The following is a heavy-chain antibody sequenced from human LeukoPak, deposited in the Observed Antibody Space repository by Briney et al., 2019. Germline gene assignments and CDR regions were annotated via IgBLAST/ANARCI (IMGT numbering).Heavy chain of an antibody. CDR2: ISAYNGNT. V-gene: IGHV1-18*01. D-gene: IGHD3-9*01. J-gene: IGHJ4*02. CDR1: GYTFTSYG. CDR3: ARGFREDYDIQINDGDY. Sequence: ASVKVSCKASGYTFTSYGISWVRQAPGQGLEWMGWISAYNGNTNYAQKLQGRVTMTTDTSTSTAYMELRSLRSDDTAVYYCARGFREDYDIQINDGDYWGQGTLVTVSS.